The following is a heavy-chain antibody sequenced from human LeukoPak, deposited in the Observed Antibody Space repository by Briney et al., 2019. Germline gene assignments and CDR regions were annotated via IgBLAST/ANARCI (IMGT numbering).Heavy chain of an antibody. CDR3: AKGGYSGSYYGY. Sequence: GGSLRLSCAASGFTFTSYAMSWVRQAPGKGLEWVSGIGGSGGTTYHADSVKGRFTISRDNSKNTLYLQMNSLRAEDTAVYYCAKGGYSGSYYGYWGQGTLVTVSS. V-gene: IGHV3-23*01. CDR1: GFTFTSYA. J-gene: IGHJ4*02. D-gene: IGHD1-26*01. CDR2: IGGSGGTT.